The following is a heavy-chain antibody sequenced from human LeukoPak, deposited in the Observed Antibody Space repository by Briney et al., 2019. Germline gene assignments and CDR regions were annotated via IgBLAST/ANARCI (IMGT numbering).Heavy chain of an antibody. Sequence: PSQTLSLTCAVSGGSISSGGYSWSWIRQPPGKGLEWIGYTYHSGSTYYNPSLKSRVTISVDRSKNQFSLKLSSVTAADTAVYYCARDYGDSDDAFDIWGQGTMVTVSS. D-gene: IGHD4-17*01. J-gene: IGHJ3*02. CDR3: ARDYGDSDDAFDI. CDR1: GGSISSGGYS. V-gene: IGHV4-30-2*01. CDR2: TYHSGST.